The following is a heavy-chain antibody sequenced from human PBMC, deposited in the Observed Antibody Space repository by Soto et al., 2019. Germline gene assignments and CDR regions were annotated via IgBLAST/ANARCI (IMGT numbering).Heavy chain of an antibody. CDR1: GSTFSGSA. CDR3: TRHVPGGDY. J-gene: IGHJ4*02. CDR2: IRSKANSYAT. V-gene: IGHV3-73*01. Sequence: EVQLVESGGGLVQPGGSLKLSCAASGSTFSGSAMHWVRQASGKGLEWVGRIRSKANSYATAYAASVKGRFTISRDDSKNTAYLQMNSLKTEDTAVYYCTRHVPGGDYWGQGTLVTVSS. D-gene: IGHD2-2*01.